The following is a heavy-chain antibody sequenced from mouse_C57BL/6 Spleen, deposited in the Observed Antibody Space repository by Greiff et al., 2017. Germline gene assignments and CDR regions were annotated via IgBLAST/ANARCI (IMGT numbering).Heavy chain of an antibody. V-gene: IGHV5-17*01. D-gene: IGHD2-4*01. J-gene: IGHJ4*01. CDR2: ISSGSSTI. CDR1: GFTFSDYG. Sequence: EVQRVESGGGLVKPGGSLKLSCAASGFTFSDYGMHWVRQAPEKGLEWVAYISSGSSTIYYADTVKGRFTISRDNAKNTLFLQMTSLRSEDTAMYYCAKGYDYDYAMDYWGQGTSVTVSS. CDR3: AKGYDYDYAMDY.